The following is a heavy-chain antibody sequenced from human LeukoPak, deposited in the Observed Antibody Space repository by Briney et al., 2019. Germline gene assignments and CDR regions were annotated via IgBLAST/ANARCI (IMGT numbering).Heavy chain of an antibody. CDR1: GFTVSHNY. Sequence: GGSLRLSYAVSGFTVSHNYMSWIRQAPGKGLQWVAAFYSGGATNYADSVKDRFTLSTDNSKNTLFLQMNSLREDDTAVYYCARGGYCRGSACYGNWGQGTLVIVSS. V-gene: IGHV3-53*01. CDR2: FYSGGAT. D-gene: IGHD2-15*01. CDR3: ARGGYCRGSACYGN. J-gene: IGHJ4*02.